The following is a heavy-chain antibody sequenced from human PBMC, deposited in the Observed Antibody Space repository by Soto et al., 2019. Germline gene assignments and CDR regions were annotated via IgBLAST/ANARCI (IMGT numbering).Heavy chain of an antibody. Sequence: PGESLKISCKGSGYSFTSYWIGWVRQMPGKGLEWMGIIYPGDSDTRYSPSFQGQATISADKSISTAYLQWSSLKASDTAMYCCARLQLSSKRGYFDYWGQGALVTVSS. D-gene: IGHD5-18*01. J-gene: IGHJ4*02. CDR2: IYPGDSDT. CDR1: GYSFTSYW. V-gene: IGHV5-51*01. CDR3: ARLQLSSKRGYFDY.